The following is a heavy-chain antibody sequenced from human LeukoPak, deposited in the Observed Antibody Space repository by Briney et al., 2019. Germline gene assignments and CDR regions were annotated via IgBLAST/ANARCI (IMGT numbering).Heavy chain of an antibody. CDR1: GGSISSYY. V-gene: IGHV4-59*01. CDR2: IYYSGST. J-gene: IGHJ5*02. Sequence: SETLSLTCTVSGGSISSYYWSWIRQPPGKGLEWIGYIYYSGSTNYNPSLKSRVTISVDTSKNQFSLKLSSVTAADTAVYYCARDPALDIVDHNWFDPWGQGTLVTVSS. D-gene: IGHD5-12*01. CDR3: ARDPALDIVDHNWFDP.